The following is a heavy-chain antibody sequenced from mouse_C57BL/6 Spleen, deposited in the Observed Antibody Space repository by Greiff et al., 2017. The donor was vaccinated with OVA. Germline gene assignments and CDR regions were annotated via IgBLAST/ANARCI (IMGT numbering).Heavy chain of an antibody. V-gene: IGHV1-50*01. CDR2: IDPSDSYT. CDR1: GYTFTSYW. J-gene: IGHJ2*01. Sequence: VQLQQPGAELVKPGASMKLSCKASGYTFTSYWMQWVKQRPGQGLEWIGEIDPSDSYTNYNQKFKGKATLTVDTSSSTAYMQLSSLTSEDSAVYYCARTYYDYDVGYWGQGTTLTVSS. D-gene: IGHD2-4*01. CDR3: ARTYYDYDVGY.